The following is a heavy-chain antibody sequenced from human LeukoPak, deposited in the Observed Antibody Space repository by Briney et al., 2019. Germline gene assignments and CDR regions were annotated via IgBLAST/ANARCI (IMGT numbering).Heavy chain of an antibody. Sequence: PGGSLRLSCAASGFTFSSYSMNWVRQAPGKGLEWVSYISSSSSTIYYADSVKGRFTISRDNAKNSLYLQMNSLRAEDTAVYYCAREVDTASQSMDVWGQGTTVTVSS. CDR3: AREVDTASQSMDV. J-gene: IGHJ6*02. V-gene: IGHV3-48*04. CDR1: GFTFSSYS. CDR2: ISSSSSTI. D-gene: IGHD5-18*01.